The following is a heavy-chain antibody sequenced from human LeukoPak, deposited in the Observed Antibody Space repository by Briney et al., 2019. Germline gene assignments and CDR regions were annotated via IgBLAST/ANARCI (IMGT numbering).Heavy chain of an antibody. CDR1: GGSISSGSYY. D-gene: IGHD4-11*01. V-gene: IGHV4-39*07. CDR2: IYQSGST. CDR3: ARSEINDYSKY. J-gene: IGHJ4*02. Sequence: SETLSLTCTVSGGSISSGSYYWSWIRQPAGKGLEWMGSIYQSGSTYDNLSLKSRVTLSVDTSRNQFSLKLTSVTAADTAVYYCARSEINDYSKYWGQGILVIVSS.